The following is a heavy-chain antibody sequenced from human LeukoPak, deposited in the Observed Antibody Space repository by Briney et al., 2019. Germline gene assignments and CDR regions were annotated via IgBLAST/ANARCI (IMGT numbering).Heavy chain of an antibody. CDR3: ARRDTYYYDSNAYYYFDY. V-gene: IGHV5-51*01. Sequence: GESLKISCKGSGYSFTSYRIGWVRQMPGKGLEWMGIIYPGDSDTRYSPSFQGQVTISADKSISTAYLQWSSLKASDTAMYYCARRDTYYYDSNAYYYFDYWGQGTLVTVSS. CDR2: IYPGDSDT. J-gene: IGHJ4*02. D-gene: IGHD3-22*01. CDR1: GYSFTSYR.